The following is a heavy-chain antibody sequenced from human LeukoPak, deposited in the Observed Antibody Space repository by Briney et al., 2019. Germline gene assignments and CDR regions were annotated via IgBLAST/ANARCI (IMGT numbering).Heavy chain of an antibody. Sequence: PGGSLRLSCAASGFTFSSYGMSWVRQAPGKGLEWVSAISGSGGSTYYADSVKGRSTISRDNSKNTLYLQMNSLRAEDTAVYYCANGYCTNGVCYPYYYYYMDVWGKGTTVTISS. CDR3: ANGYCTNGVCYPYYYYYMDV. CDR2: ISGSGGST. CDR1: GFTFSSYG. D-gene: IGHD2-8*01. V-gene: IGHV3-23*01. J-gene: IGHJ6*03.